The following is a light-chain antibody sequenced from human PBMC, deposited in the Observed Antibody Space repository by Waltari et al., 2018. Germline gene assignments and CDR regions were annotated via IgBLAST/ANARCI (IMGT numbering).Light chain of an antibody. Sequence: DTQLSQFPSTLAASVGDRVTITCRAREAINKWLAWYQQKPGKAPKVLIYDASTLQSGVPSRFSGSGSGPEFTLTIDSLQPDDFATYYCQQYNRFSPFGQGTNVEVK. V-gene: IGKV1-5*01. CDR2: DAS. J-gene: IGKJ1*01. CDR3: QQYNRFSP. CDR1: EAINKW.